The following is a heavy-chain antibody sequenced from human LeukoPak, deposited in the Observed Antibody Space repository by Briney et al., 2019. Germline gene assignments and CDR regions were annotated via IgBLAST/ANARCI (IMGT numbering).Heavy chain of an antibody. CDR2: INRGGSST. CDR1: GFTFSSYW. CDR3: AKEGNYNAFDI. D-gene: IGHD3-10*01. Sequence: GSLRLSCAASGFTFSSYWMHWVRQAPGKGLVWVSRINRGGSSTSYADSVKGRFTISRDNAKNTLYLQMNSLRAEDTAVYYCAKEGNYNAFDIWGQGTMVTVSS. V-gene: IGHV3-74*01. J-gene: IGHJ3*02.